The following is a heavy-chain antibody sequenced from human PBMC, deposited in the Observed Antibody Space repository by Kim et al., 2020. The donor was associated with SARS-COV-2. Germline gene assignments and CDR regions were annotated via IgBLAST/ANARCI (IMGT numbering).Heavy chain of an antibody. J-gene: IGHJ4*02. CDR3: ARSQSDANDYGDYVGLVDY. Sequence: SRVTISVDTSKNQFSLQLSSVTAADTAVYYCARSQSDANDYGDYVGLVDYWGQGTLVTVSS. V-gene: IGHV4-34*01. D-gene: IGHD4-17*01.